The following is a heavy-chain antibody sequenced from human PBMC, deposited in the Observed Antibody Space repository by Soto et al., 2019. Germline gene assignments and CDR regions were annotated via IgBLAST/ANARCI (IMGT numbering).Heavy chain of an antibody. CDR2: IWHDGSYN. V-gene: IGHV3-33*01. D-gene: IGHD3-22*01. Sequence: GGSLRLSCAASGFTFSSYGMHWVRQAPGKGLEWVAIIWHDGSYNYCADSVKGRFTISRDNSKNTLYLQMNSLRAEDTALYYCARDGGTSGYYLDFWGQGTLVTVYS. CDR1: GFTFSSYG. J-gene: IGHJ4*02. CDR3: ARDGGTSGYYLDF.